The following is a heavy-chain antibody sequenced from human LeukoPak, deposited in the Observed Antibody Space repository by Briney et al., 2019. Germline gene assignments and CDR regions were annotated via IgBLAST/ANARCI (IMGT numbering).Heavy chain of an antibody. J-gene: IGHJ3*02. D-gene: IGHD7-27*01. CDR1: GGTFSSYA. Sequence: ASVKVSCKASGGTFSSYAISWVRQAPGQGLEWMGWINPNSGGTNYAQKFQGRVTMTRDTSISTAYMELSRLRSDDTAVYYCARNEGGKLGGAFDIWGQGTMVTVSS. V-gene: IGHV1-2*02. CDR2: INPNSGGT. CDR3: ARNEGGKLGGAFDI.